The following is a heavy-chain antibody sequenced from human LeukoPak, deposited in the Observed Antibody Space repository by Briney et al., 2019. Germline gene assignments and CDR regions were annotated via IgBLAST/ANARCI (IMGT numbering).Heavy chain of an antibody. CDR3: AREDDTGRYMGDDAFDI. D-gene: IGHD1-26*01. CDR1: GYTFTSYG. Sequence: ASVKVSCKASGYTFTSYGISWVRQAPGQGLEWMGWISAYNGNTNYAQKLQGRVTMTTDTSTSTAYMELRSLRSDDTAVYYCAREDDTGRYMGDDAFDIWGQGTMVTVSS. J-gene: IGHJ3*02. V-gene: IGHV1-18*01. CDR2: ISAYNGNT.